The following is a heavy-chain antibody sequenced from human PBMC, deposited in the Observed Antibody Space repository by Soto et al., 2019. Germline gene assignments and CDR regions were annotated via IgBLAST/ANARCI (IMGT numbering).Heavy chain of an antibody. Sequence: GGSLRLSCAASGFTFSGSAMHWVRQASGKGLEWVGRIRSKANSYATAYAASVNGRFTISRDDSKNTAYLQMNSLKTEDTAVYYCTRLGYNWNDGYYYYGMDVWGQGTTVIVSS. D-gene: IGHD1-20*01. CDR1: GFTFSGSA. CDR2: IRSKANSYAT. J-gene: IGHJ6*02. V-gene: IGHV3-73*01. CDR3: TRLGYNWNDGYYYYGMDV.